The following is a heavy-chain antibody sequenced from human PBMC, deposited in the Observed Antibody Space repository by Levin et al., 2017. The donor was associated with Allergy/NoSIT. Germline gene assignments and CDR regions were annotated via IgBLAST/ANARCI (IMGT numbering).Heavy chain of an antibody. J-gene: IGHJ5*02. CDR3: AKDLGWEPSFSFDP. CDR1: GFTFSSYA. V-gene: IGHV3-23*01. D-gene: IGHD1-26*01. CDR2: IGGGGAGNT. Sequence: PSETLSLTCAASGFTFSSYAMSWVRQAPGKGLEWVSSIGGGGAGNTFYADSVKGRFTISRDNSKNTLDLQMNSLRAEDTAVYHCAKDLGWEPSFSFDPWGQGTLVTVSS.